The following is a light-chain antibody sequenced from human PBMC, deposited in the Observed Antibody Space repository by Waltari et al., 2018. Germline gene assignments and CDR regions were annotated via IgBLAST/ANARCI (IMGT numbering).Light chain of an antibody. CDR2: GAS. CDR1: QSISVN. J-gene: IGKJ2*01. CDR3: QQYDNWPFMYT. V-gene: IGKV3-15*01. Sequence: EIVMTQSPATLSVSPGATATLSCRASQSISVNLAWYQQKPGQPPRLLIYGASSRATDIPVRFSGSGSGTEFTLTISSLQSEDFAVYYCQQYDNWPFMYTFGQGTKLEIK.